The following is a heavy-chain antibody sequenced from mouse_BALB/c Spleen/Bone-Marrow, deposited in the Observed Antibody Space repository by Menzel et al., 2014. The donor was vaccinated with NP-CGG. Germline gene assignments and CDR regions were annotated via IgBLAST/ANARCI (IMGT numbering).Heavy chain of an antibody. D-gene: IGHD2-4*01. CDR2: INPDSSTT. Sequence: EVQLVESGGGLVQPGGSLKLSCAASGFAFSSYWMSWVRQAPGKGLEWIGEINPDSSTTNYTPTLKDKFIISRDNANNTLYLQMSKVRSEDTALYYCARQATMITGGDYWGQGTTLTVSS. V-gene: IGHV4-1*02. CDR3: ARQATMITGGDY. CDR1: GFAFSSYW. J-gene: IGHJ2*01.